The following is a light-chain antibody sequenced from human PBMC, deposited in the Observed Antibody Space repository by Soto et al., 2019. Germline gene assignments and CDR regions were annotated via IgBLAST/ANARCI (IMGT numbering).Light chain of an antibody. CDR3: SSYTSSSTVV. CDR2: EVI. J-gene: IGLJ2*01. V-gene: IGLV2-14*01. Sequence: QSALTQPASVSGSPGQSITISCTGTSSDVGGYNYVSWYQQHPGKAPKLMIYEVINLPSGVSNRFSGSKSGNTASLTISGLQAEDEADYYCSSYTSSSTVVFGGGTKLTVL. CDR1: SSDVGGYNY.